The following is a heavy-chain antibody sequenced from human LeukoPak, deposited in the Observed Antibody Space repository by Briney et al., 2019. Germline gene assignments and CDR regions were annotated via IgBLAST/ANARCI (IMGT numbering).Heavy chain of an antibody. CDR1: GFTFPSYA. D-gene: IGHD1/OR15-1a*01. V-gene: IGHV3-33*08. CDR2: IWYDGSNK. CDR3: ARDGTQTAGPFDP. J-gene: IGHJ5*02. Sequence: GGSLRLSCAASGFTFPSYAMSWVRQAPGKGLEWVAFIWYDGSNKYYADSVKGRFTISRDNSKNTLYLQMNSLRVEDTAVYYCARDGTQTAGPFDPWGQGTLVTVSS.